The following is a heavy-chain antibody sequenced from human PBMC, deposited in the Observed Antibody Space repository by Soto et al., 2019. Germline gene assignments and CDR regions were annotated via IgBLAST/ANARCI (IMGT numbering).Heavy chain of an antibody. V-gene: IGHV4-30-4*01. D-gene: IGHD3-9*01. CDR3: ARDYDFLTGYYMCDY. J-gene: IGHJ4*02. Sequence: QVQLQESGPGLVKPSQTLSLTCTVSGGSISSGDHCWSWIRQPPGKGLEWVGYIYYSGSTYYNPSLKSRVFISVDTSKNRCSLKLSSVTAADTAVYYCARDYDFLTGYYMCDYWGQGTLVTVSS. CDR1: GGSISSGDHC. CDR2: IYYSGST.